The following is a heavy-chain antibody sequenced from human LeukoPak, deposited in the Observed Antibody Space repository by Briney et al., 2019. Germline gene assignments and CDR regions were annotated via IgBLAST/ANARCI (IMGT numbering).Heavy chain of an antibody. CDR3: ARGIRYFDWSNKGLYYFDY. CDR1: GVSISSSNW. J-gene: IGHJ4*02. CDR2: IYHSGST. V-gene: IGHV4-4*02. Sequence: PSGTLSLTCAVSGVSISSSNWWSWVRQPPGKGLEGIGIIYHSGSTHYNPSLKSRYTISGDTSTNQFYLKLSSVTAADTAVYYCARGIRYFDWSNKGLYYFDYWGQGTLVTVSS. D-gene: IGHD3-9*01.